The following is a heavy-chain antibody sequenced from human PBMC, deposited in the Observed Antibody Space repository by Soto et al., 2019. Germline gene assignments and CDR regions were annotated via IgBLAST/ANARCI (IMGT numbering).Heavy chain of an antibody. Sequence: ASVKVSCKVSGYTLTELSMHWVRQAPGKGLEWMGGFDPEDGETIYAQKFQGRVTMTEDTSTDTAYMELSSLRSEDTAVYYCATMSLGYSYGYKAFDIWGQGTMVTVSS. D-gene: IGHD5-18*01. CDR2: FDPEDGET. CDR1: GYTLTELS. CDR3: ATMSLGYSYGYKAFDI. J-gene: IGHJ3*02. V-gene: IGHV1-24*01.